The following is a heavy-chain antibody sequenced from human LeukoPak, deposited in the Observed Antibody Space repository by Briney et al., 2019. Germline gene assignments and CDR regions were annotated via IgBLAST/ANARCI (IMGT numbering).Heavy chain of an antibody. CDR1: GFTFSSYA. J-gene: IGHJ4*02. CDR3: AKEGRYSSGWWYYFDC. D-gene: IGHD6-19*01. CDR2: ISGSGGST. V-gene: IGHV3-23*01. Sequence: PGGSLRLSCAASGFTFSSYAMSWVRQAPGKGLEWVSAISGSGGSTYYADSVKGRFTISRDNSKNTLYLQMNSLRAEDTAVYYCAKEGRYSSGWWYYFDCWGQGTLVTVSS.